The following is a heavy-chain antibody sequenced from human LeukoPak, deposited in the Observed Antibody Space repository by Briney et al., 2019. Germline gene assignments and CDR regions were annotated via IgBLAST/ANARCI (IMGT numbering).Heavy chain of an antibody. CDR1: GYPFNSYY. D-gene: IGHD1-14*01. V-gene: IGHV1-46*02. CDR3: AREVMDNLRFDY. Sequence: ASVKVSCKASGYPFNSYYMHWVRQAPGQGLEWMGIINPSGGDTSYAQKFQGRLTMTRDTSTNTVYMELTSLRSEDTAVYYCAREVMDNLRFDYWGQGTLVTVSS. J-gene: IGHJ4*02. CDR2: INPSGGDT.